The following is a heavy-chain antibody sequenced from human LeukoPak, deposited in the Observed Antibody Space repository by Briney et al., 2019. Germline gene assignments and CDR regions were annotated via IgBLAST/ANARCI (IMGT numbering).Heavy chain of an antibody. Sequence: ASVKVSCKASGYTFTSYDINWVRQATGQGLERMGWMNPNSGNTGYAQKFQGRVTMTRNTSISTAYMELSSLRSEDTAVYYCARGLMVRGVIGYWGQGTLVTVSS. J-gene: IGHJ4*02. CDR1: GYTFTSYD. V-gene: IGHV1-8*01. D-gene: IGHD3-10*01. CDR2: MNPNSGNT. CDR3: ARGLMVRGVIGY.